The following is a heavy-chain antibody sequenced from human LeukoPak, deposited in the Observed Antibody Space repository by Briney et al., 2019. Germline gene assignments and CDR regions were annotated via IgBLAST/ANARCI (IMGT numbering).Heavy chain of an antibody. J-gene: IGHJ4*02. Sequence: GGSLRLSRAPSGFTLDLYAMHRGREAPGKGLEWGAVMSYDGSNKYFADSVKGRFTISRDNSRNTLHLQMSSLRVADTAVYYCARDQVELCSSGSCYVIDNWGPGTLVAVSS. CDR3: ARDQVELCSSGSCYVIDN. D-gene: IGHD2-15*01. CDR1: GFTLDLYA. V-gene: IGHV3-30*04. CDR2: MSYDGSNK.